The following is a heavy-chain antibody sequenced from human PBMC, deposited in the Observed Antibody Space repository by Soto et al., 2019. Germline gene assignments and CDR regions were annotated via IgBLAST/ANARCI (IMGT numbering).Heavy chain of an antibody. CDR1: GYTLTELS. Sequence: ASVKVASKVSGYTLTELSMHWVRQAPGKGLEWMGGFDPEDGETIYAQKFRGRVTMTEDTSTDTAYMELSSLRSEDTAVYYCETAPYSSSWPLLDYWGQGTLVTVSS. V-gene: IGHV1-24*01. J-gene: IGHJ4*02. D-gene: IGHD6-13*01. CDR2: FDPEDGET. CDR3: ETAPYSSSWPLLDY.